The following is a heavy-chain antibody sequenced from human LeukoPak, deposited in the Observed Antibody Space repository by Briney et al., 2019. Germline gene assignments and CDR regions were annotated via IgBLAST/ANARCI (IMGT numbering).Heavy chain of an antibody. CDR2: VYYTGET. D-gene: IGHD3-16*01. V-gene: IGHV4-59*12. J-gene: IGHJ4*02. CDR1: GGSISSFY. CDR3: TRELSGNYGY. Sequence: SETLSLTCNVSGGSISSFYWSWVRQSPGKGLEWIGFVYYTGETKYNPSLESRVTISVDTSKNQFSLKLRSVTAADTAVYYCTRELSGNYGYWGQGTLVTVSS.